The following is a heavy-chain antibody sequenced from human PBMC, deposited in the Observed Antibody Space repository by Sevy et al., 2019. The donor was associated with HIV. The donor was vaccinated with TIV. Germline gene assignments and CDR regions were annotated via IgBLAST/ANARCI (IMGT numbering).Heavy chain of an antibody. J-gene: IGHJ4*02. CDR2: IYYSGST. D-gene: IGHD3-3*01. CDR3: ARVVGYDFWSGYYPYYFDY. V-gene: IGHV4-31*03. Sequence: SETLSLTCTVSDGSISSGGYYWSWIRQHPGKGLEWIGYIYYSGSTYYNPSLKSRVTISVDTSKNQFSLKLSSVTAADTAVYYCARVVGYDFWSGYYPYYFDYWGQGTLVTVSS. CDR1: DGSISSGGYY.